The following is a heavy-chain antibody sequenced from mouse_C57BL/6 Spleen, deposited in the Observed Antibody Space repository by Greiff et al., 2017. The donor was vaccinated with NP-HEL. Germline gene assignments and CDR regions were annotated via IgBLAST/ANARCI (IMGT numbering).Heavy chain of an antibody. D-gene: IGHD1-1*01. CDR2: IYPGDGDT. V-gene: IGHV1-80*01. Sequence: QVQLQQSGAELVKPGASVKISCKASGYAFSSYWMNWVKQRPGKGLEWIGQIYPGDGDTNYNGKFKGKATLTADKSSSTAYMQLSSLTSEDSAVYFCARSPHYYGHYAMDYWGQGTSVTVSS. CDR3: ARSPHYYGHYAMDY. CDR1: GYAFSSYW. J-gene: IGHJ4*01.